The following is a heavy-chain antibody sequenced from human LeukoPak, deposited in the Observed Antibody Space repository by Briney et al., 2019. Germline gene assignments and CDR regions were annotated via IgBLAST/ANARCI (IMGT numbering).Heavy chain of an antibody. Sequence: GGYLRLSSAASGFTFSSYAMQWVRHAHRKGLGWEADILYDGSNKYYADSVKGRFTISIDNSKNTLYLQMNSLRAEDTAVYYCARVLDSGYDYGYVDYWGQGTLVTVSS. CDR2: ILYDGSNK. V-gene: IGHV3-30*04. J-gene: IGHJ4*02. D-gene: IGHD5-12*01. CDR3: ARVLDSGYDYGYVDY. CDR1: GFTFSSYA.